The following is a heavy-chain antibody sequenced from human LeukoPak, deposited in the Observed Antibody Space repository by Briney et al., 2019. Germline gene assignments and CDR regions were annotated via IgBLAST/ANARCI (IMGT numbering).Heavy chain of an antibody. CDR1: GGTFSRYA. V-gene: IGHV1-18*01. Sequence: ASVKVSCKASGGTFSRYAISWVRPAPGQGLEWMGWISAYNGNTNYAQKLQGRVTMTTDTSTSTACMELRSLRSDDTAVYYCARDRGVRGVIPTYFDYWGQGTLVTVSS. D-gene: IGHD3-10*01. CDR3: ARDRGVRGVIPTYFDY. J-gene: IGHJ4*02. CDR2: ISAYNGNT.